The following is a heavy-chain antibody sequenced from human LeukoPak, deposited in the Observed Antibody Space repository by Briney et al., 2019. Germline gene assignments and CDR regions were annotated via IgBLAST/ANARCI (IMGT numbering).Heavy chain of an antibody. CDR2: ISGGATDI. Sequence: GGSLRLSCAASGFTFSDYYMSWIRQTPGKGLEWVSYISGGATDIKYVDSVKGRFTVSRDNAKNSVSLQMNSLRAEDTAVYYCAGAIRGYSHDALWGQGTLVTVSS. J-gene: IGHJ4*02. CDR1: GFTFSDYY. V-gene: IGHV3-11*01. D-gene: IGHD5-18*01. CDR3: AGAIRGYSHDAL.